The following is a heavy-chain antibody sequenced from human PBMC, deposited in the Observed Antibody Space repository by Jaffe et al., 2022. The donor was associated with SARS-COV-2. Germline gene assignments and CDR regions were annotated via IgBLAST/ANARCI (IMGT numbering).Heavy chain of an antibody. J-gene: IGHJ4*02. CDR3: ARHSDYYAPFDY. V-gene: IGHV4-59*01. CDR1: GGSISSYY. Sequence: QVQLQESGPGLVKASETLSLTCSVSGGSISSYYWNWIRQPPGKGLEWIGYVIYSGSASYNPSVKSRVTISVDTSKNQFSLKLSSVTAADSAVYLCARHSDYYAPFDYWGQGALVTVSS. D-gene: IGHD2-2*01. CDR2: VIYSGSA.